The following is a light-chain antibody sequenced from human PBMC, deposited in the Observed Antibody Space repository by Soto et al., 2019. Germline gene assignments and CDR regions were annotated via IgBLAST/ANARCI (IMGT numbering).Light chain of an antibody. Sequence: EIVLTPSPGTLSLSPGERATLSCRASQSVSSSYLAWYQQKPGQAPRLLIYGASSRATGIPDRFSGSGSGTDFTLTISRLEPEDFAVYYCQQYGSSPLTFGVGTKVEIK. CDR2: GAS. CDR3: QQYGSSPLT. CDR1: QSVSSSY. J-gene: IGKJ4*01. V-gene: IGKV3-20*01.